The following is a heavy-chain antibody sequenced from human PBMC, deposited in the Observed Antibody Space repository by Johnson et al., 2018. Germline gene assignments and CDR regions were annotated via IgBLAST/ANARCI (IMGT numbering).Heavy chain of an antibody. D-gene: IGHD5-12*01. J-gene: IGHJ3*02. CDR1: GFTFDAYA. CDR2: ISWNSGSI. Sequence: VQLVQSGGGLVQPGRSLRLSCAASGFTFDAYAMHWVRQAPGKGLEWVSGISWNSGSIGYADSVKGRFTISRANAKNSLYLQMNSLRAEDTALYYFAKDKRRLLFGTDAFDIWGQGTMVTVSS. CDR3: AKDKRRLLFGTDAFDI. V-gene: IGHV3-9*01.